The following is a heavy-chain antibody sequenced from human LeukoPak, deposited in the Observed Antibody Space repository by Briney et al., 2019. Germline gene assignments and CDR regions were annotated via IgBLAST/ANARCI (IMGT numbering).Heavy chain of an antibody. D-gene: IGHD5-12*01. Sequence: GSSVKVSCKASGGTFSSYAISWVRQAPGQGLEWMGGIIPIFGTANYAQKFQGRVTITADESTSTAYMELSSLRSEDTAVYYCARVTNWRCGYDGACAFDIWGQGTMVTVSS. CDR3: ARVTNWRCGYDGACAFDI. J-gene: IGHJ3*02. CDR2: IIPIFGTA. V-gene: IGHV1-69*01. CDR1: GGTFSSYA.